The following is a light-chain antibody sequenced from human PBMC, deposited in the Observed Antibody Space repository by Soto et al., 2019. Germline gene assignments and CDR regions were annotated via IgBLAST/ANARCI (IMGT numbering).Light chain of an antibody. CDR3: QQYGSSPET. Sequence: IALTQSPGTLSLSQGERATLSCRASQSVSSSYLAWYQQKPGQAPRLLIYGASSRATGIPDRFSGSGSGTEFTLTISSLQSEDFAVYYCQQYGSSPETFGQGTKVDI. J-gene: IGKJ1*01. V-gene: IGKV3-20*01. CDR1: QSVSSSY. CDR2: GAS.